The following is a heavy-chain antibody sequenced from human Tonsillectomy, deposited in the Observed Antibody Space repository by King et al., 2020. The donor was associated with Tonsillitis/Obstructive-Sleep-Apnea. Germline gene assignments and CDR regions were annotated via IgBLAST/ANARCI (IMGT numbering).Heavy chain of an antibody. Sequence: QLVQSGAEVKKPGESLKISGEGSGYSFTTYWIVWVRQMPGKGLDGLGIIYPGDAYTSYIPSFPGQATISTAKSISTAYLQWSSLKAAVTAMYYCARHRTSGSLEPGGYWGQGTLVTVSS. D-gene: IGHD1-26*01. J-gene: IGHJ1*01. V-gene: IGHV5-51*01. CDR3: ARHRTSGSLEPGGY. CDR2: IYPGDAYT. CDR1: GYSFTTYW.